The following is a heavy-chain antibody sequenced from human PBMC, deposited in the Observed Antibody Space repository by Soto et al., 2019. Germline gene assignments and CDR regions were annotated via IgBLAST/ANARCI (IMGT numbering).Heavy chain of an antibody. D-gene: IGHD6-6*01. Sequence: GASVKVSCKASGYTFTDYNMHWVRQAPGQGLEWMGWINPSSGGTSYAQKFQGRVTMTRDTPITTAYMELSRLTSDDTAVYYCAREGSSSSRYFQHWGQGTLVTVSS. V-gene: IGHV1-2*02. J-gene: IGHJ1*01. CDR3: AREGSSSSRYFQH. CDR2: INPSSGGT. CDR1: GYTFTDYN.